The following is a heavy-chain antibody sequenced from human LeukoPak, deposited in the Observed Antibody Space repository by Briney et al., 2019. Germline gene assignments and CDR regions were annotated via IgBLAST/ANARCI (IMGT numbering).Heavy chain of an antibody. CDR1: GGSISSSSYY. D-gene: IGHD3-3*01. Sequence: SETLSLTCTVSGGSISSSSYYRGWIRQPPGKGLEWIGSIYYSGSTYYNPSLKSRVTISVDTSKNQFSLKLSSVTAADTAVYYCATAGDLWSGYYFLFDYWGQGTLVTVSS. CDR2: IYYSGST. CDR3: ATAGDLWSGYYFLFDY. J-gene: IGHJ4*02. V-gene: IGHV4-39*01.